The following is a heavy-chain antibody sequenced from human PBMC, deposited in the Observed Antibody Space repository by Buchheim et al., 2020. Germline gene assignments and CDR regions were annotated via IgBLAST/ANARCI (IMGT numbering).Heavy chain of an antibody. CDR2: IRTDGSTT. Sequence: EVHLVESGGGLVQPGGSLRLSCAASGFTVGSSYMHWVRQAPGKGLVWVSRIRTDGSTTTYADSVKGRFTISRDDAKNTRDLQMNSLRAEDTAVYYCARALYFWGLGTL. V-gene: IGHV3-74*01. CDR3: ARALYF. D-gene: IGHD3-9*01. CDR1: GFTVGSSY. J-gene: IGHJ4*02.